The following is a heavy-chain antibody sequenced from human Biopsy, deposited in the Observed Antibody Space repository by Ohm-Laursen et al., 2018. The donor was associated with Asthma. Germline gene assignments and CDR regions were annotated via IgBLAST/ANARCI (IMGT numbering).Heavy chain of an antibody. Sequence: SETLSLTWAVYGGSFSSNYWSWIRQTPGKGLEWLGDTHHSGYTNYNPSLSSRLTLSVDTSKNQFSLKLSSVTAADTAVYYCAREVGTTYVDDVIRYFDLWGRGTLVTVSS. D-gene: IGHD4-11*01. J-gene: IGHJ2*01. V-gene: IGHV4-34*01. CDR2: THHSGYT. CDR3: AREVGTTYVDDVIRYFDL. CDR1: GGSFSSNY.